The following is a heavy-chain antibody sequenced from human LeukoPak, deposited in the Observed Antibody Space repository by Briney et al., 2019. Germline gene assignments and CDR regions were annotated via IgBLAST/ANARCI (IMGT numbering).Heavy chain of an antibody. J-gene: IGHJ4*02. D-gene: IGHD6-19*01. CDR2: ISASGSTT. CDR3: AKARTPYNSGFDY. V-gene: IGHV3-23*01. Sequence: GGSLRLSCAASGFTFTDYAMGWVRQAPGQGLEWASTISASGSTTYYADSVRGRFNISRDNSKNTLSLQMSSLRAEDTAVYYCAKARTPYNSGFDYWGQGTLVAVSS. CDR1: GFTFTDYA.